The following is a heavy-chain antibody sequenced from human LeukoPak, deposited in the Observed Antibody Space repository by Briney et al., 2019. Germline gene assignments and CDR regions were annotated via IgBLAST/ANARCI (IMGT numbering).Heavy chain of an antibody. CDR1: GFTLSDYY. V-gene: IGHV3-11*01. CDR3: ARRRDFIDY. J-gene: IGHJ4*02. Sequence: GGSLRLSCAASGFTLSDYYMSWIRQAPGKGLEWVSYSSSSGSTIYYADSVKGRFAISRDSAKNSLYLQMNSLRAEDTAVYYCARRRDFIDYWGQGTLVTVSS. CDR2: SSSSGSTI. D-gene: IGHD3/OR15-3a*01.